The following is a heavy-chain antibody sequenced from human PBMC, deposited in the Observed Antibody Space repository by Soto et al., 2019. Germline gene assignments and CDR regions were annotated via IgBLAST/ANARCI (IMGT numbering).Heavy chain of an antibody. D-gene: IGHD6-19*01. CDR3: AKEGTSGLYYFDY. CDR1: GFTFSNYA. Sequence: EVQLLESGGGLVQPGGSLRLSCAVSGFTFSNYAISWVRQAPGKGLEWVSIISGGGDTSYYADSVKGRFTISRDNSRNTLYLQMNSLRAGDSAKYYCAKEGTSGLYYFDYWGPGPLVTVSS. V-gene: IGHV3-23*01. J-gene: IGHJ4*02. CDR2: ISGGGDTS.